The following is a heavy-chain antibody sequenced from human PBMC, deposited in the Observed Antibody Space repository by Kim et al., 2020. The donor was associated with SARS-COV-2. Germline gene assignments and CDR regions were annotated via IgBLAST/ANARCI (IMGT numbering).Heavy chain of an antibody. Sequence: GGSLRLSCAASGFTFSSYAMHWVRQAPGKGLEWVAVISYDGSNKYYADSVKGRFAISRDNSKNTLYLQMNSQRAEDTAVYYCARDPDEQEVVPSNSYYYYGMDVWGQGTTVTVSS. CDR1: GFTFSSYA. CDR3: ARDPDEQEVVPSNSYYYYGMDV. V-gene: IGHV3-30*09. J-gene: IGHJ6*02. CDR2: ISYDGSNK. D-gene: IGHD6-13*01.